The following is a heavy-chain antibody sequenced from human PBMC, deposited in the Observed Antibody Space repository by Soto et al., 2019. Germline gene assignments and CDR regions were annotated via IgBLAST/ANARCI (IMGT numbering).Heavy chain of an antibody. V-gene: IGHV3-30*18. CDR1: GFTFSTYG. CDR2: ISYDGSLK. J-gene: IGHJ6*02. CDR3: AKDFKVSGSYYGSLNYYYGMDV. Sequence: QVHLVESGGGVVQPGRSLRLSCAASGFTFSTYGMHWVRQAPGKGLEWVAIISYDGSLKYYADSVKGRFTISRDNSKSALYLQMNSLIPEDTAVYYCAKDFKVSGSYYGSLNYYYGMDVWGQGTTVNVSS. D-gene: IGHD3-10*01.